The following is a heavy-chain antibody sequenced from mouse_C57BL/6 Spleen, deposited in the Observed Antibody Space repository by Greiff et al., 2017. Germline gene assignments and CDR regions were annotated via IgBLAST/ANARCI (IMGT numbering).Heavy chain of an antibody. Sequence: QVQLQQPGAELVRPGSSVKLSCKASGYTFTSYWMHWVKQRPIQGLEWIGNIDPSDSETHYNQKFKDKATLTVDKSSSTAYMQLSSLTSEDSAVYYCALYDGYYALFDYWGQGTTLTVSS. D-gene: IGHD2-3*01. J-gene: IGHJ2*01. CDR1: GYTFTSYW. CDR3: ALYDGYYALFDY. V-gene: IGHV1-52*01. CDR2: IDPSDSET.